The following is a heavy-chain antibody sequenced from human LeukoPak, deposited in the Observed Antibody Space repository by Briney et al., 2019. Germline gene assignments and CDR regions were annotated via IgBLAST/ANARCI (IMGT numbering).Heavy chain of an antibody. J-gene: IGHJ5*02. CDR1: GFTHSYFG. Sequence: GGSLRLSCAASGFTHSYFGMNWVRQAPGKGLEGVSSISRTSTYIYYADSVKGRFTISRDNAKNSLYLQMTSLRDEDTAVYYCARDNSVRDEAWWFSPWGQGTLVTVSS. CDR2: ISRTSTYI. CDR3: ARDNSVRDEAWWFSP. V-gene: IGHV3-21*04. D-gene: IGHD5-24*01.